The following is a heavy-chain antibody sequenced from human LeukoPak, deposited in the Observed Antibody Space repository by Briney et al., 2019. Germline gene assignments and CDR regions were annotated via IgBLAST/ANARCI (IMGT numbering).Heavy chain of an antibody. V-gene: IGHV3-21*04. CDR2: ISGNSRTK. J-gene: IGHJ3*02. D-gene: IGHD2-15*01. CDR1: GFTFSTYS. Sequence: GGSLRLSCAASGFTFSTYSMNWVRQAPGKGLEWVSSISGNSRTKDYADSMKGRFTISRDNAGNSLYLQMNSLRTEDTALYYCAKDIGGYCSGGSCYSGGAFDIWGQGTMVTVSS. CDR3: AKDIGGYCSGGSCYSGGAFDI.